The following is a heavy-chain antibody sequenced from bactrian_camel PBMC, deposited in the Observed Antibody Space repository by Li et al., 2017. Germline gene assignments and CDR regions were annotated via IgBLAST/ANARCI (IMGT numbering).Heavy chain of an antibody. CDR3: AADNVNLQLARHYRY. CDR2: ITTRDVT. D-gene: IGHD7*01. CDR1: GFIFNKCA. V-gene: IGHV3S53*01. J-gene: IGHJ4*01. Sequence: HVQLVESGGDSVQTGGSLKLSCAATGFIFNKCAMGWYRQAPGKERELVSTITTRDVTKYADFVKGRFTISQDNRKNTVFLQMDSLKTEDTAVYYCAADNVNLQLARHYRYWGQGTQVTVS.